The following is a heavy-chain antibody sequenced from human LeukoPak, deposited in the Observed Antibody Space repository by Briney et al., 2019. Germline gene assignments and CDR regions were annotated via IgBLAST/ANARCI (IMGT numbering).Heavy chain of an antibody. Sequence: GGTLRLSCAASGFTFSNYGIHWVRQAPGKGLEWVAVVWNDGSNKNYADSVKGRFTISRDNSKNTLDLQMNSLRAEDTVVYYCAKEIGVLLIGRAFDTWGQGTMVTVSS. J-gene: IGHJ3*02. V-gene: IGHV3-33*06. CDR2: VWNDGSNK. CDR1: GFTFSNYG. D-gene: IGHD2/OR15-2a*01. CDR3: AKEIGVLLIGRAFDT.